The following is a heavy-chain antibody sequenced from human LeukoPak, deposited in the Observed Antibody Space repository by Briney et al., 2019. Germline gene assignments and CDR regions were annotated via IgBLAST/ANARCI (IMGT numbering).Heavy chain of an antibody. Sequence: GGSLRLSCAASRFTFSNYWMSWVRQPAGKGLEWVANINQGGSEKYYLNSVKGRFTISRDNAKNSLYLQINSLRADDTAIYYCVRDGSGYDYWGQGTLVTVSS. J-gene: IGHJ4*02. CDR2: INQGGSEK. V-gene: IGHV3-7*05. CDR1: RFTFSNYW. CDR3: VRDGSGYDY. D-gene: IGHD6-19*01.